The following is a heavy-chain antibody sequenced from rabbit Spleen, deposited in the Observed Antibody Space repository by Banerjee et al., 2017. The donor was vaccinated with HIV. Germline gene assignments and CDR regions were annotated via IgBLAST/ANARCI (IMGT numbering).Heavy chain of an antibody. CDR3: ARAGEGGDGYLNL. CDR1: GLDFSSSYW. J-gene: IGHJ4*01. V-gene: IGHV1S45*01. Sequence: EESGGDLVQPEGSLTLTCKASGLDFSSSYWICWVRQAPGKGLEWIACIYGGSSGSTGYASWAKGRFTISKTSSTTVTLQMTSLTAADTATYFCARAGEGGDGYLNLWGPGTLVTVS. D-gene: IGHD5-1*01. CDR2: IYGGSSGST.